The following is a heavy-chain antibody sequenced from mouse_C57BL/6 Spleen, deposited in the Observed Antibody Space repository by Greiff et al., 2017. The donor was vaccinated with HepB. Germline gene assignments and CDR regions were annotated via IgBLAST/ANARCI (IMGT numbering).Heavy chain of an antibody. Sequence: VQLQQSGPVLARPGASVKMSCKTSGYTFTSYWMHWVKQRPGQGLAWIGAIYPGNSDTSYNQKFKGKAKLTAVTSARTAYMELSSLTNEDSAVYYCTREGISNYEGFAYWGQGTLVTVSA. CDR1: GYTFTSYW. CDR2: IYPGNSDT. CDR3: TREGISNYEGFAY. D-gene: IGHD2-5*01. J-gene: IGHJ3*01. V-gene: IGHV1-5*01.